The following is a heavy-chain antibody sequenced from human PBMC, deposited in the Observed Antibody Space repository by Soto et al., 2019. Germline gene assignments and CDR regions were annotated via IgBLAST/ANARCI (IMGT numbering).Heavy chain of an antibody. CDR1: GFTFSSYA. V-gene: IGHV3-23*01. J-gene: IGHJ4*02. Sequence: EVQLLESGGGLVQPGGSLRLSCAASGFTFSSYAMSWFRQSPGKGLEWVSAISGSGGSTYYADSVKGRFTISRDNSKNTLYLQMNSLRAEYTAVYYCAKDLTMVRGVWGYWGQGTLVTVSS. CDR2: ISGSGGST. D-gene: IGHD3-10*01. CDR3: AKDLTMVRGVWGY.